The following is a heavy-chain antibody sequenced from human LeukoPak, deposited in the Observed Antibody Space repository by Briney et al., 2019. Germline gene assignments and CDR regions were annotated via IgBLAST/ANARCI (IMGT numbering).Heavy chain of an antibody. J-gene: IGHJ3*02. CDR1: GFTFSSYA. D-gene: IGHD3-22*01. CDR2: ISGSGGST. Sequence: GGSLRLSCAASGFTFSSYAMSWVRQAPGKGLEWASAISGSGGSTYYADSVKGRFTISRDNSKNTLYLQMNSLRAEDTAVYYCAKGRTTMIVVVITNYAFDIWGQGTMVTVSS. CDR3: AKGRTTMIVVVITNYAFDI. V-gene: IGHV3-23*01.